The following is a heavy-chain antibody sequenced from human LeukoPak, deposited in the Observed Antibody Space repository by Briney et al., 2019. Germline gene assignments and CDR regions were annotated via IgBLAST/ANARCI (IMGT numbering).Heavy chain of an antibody. CDR1: GGTFSSYA. J-gene: IGHJ4*02. Sequence: ASVKVSCKASGGTFSSYAISWVRQAPGQGLEWMGGIIPIFGTANYAQKFQGRVTIITDESTSTAYMELSSLRSEDTAVYYCARGPYRSSWSYFDYWGQGTLVTASS. CDR2: IIPIFGTA. V-gene: IGHV1-69*05. D-gene: IGHD6-13*01. CDR3: ARGPYRSSWSYFDY.